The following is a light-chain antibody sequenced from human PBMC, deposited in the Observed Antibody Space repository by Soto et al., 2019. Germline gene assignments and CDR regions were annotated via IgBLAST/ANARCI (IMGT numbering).Light chain of an antibody. CDR3: NSFTSSTLGHVV. CDR1: SSDVGGYNY. CDR2: DVS. J-gene: IGLJ2*01. Sequence: QSALTQPASVSGSPGQSITISCTGTSSDVGGYNYVSWYLQHPGKAPKLMIYDVSNRPSGVSNRFSGSKSGNTASLTISGLQAEDEADYYCNSFTSSTLGHVVFGGGTKLTVL. V-gene: IGLV2-14*01.